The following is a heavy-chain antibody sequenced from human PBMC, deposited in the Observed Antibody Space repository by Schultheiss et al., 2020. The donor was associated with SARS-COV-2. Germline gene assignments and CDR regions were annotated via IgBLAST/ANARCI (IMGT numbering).Heavy chain of an antibody. D-gene: IGHD3-22*01. J-gene: IGHJ4*02. CDR3: ASTLYDSSGYIAYFDF. Sequence: GGSLRLSCAASGFTVSSNYMSWVRQAPGKGLEWVSYISRSGSTIYYADSVKGRFTISRDNAKNSLYLQMNSLRAEDTAVYYCASTLYDSSGYIAYFDFWGQGTLVTVSS. CDR1: GFTVSSNY. V-gene: IGHV3-11*04. CDR2: ISRSGSTI.